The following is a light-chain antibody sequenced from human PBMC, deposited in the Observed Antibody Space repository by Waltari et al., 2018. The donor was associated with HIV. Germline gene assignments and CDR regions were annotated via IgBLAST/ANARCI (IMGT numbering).Light chain of an antibody. CDR1: SSNIGAGYD. Sequence: QSVLTQPPSVSGAPGQRVTISCTGSSSNIGAGYDVHWYQQLPGTAPKPLIYANSNRPYGVPYRFSCSKSGSSASLAITGLQAEDEAHYYCQSFDSSLTTSGVIFGGGTKLTVL. V-gene: IGLV1-40*01. CDR3: QSFDSSLTTSGVI. J-gene: IGLJ2*01. CDR2: ANS.